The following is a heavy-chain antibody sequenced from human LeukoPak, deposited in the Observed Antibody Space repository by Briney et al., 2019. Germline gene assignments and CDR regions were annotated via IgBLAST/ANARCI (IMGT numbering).Heavy chain of an antibody. J-gene: IGHJ4*02. V-gene: IGHV3-30-3*01. CDR1: GFTFSSYA. Sequence: GGSLRLSCAASGFTFSSYAMHWVRQAPGKGLEWVAVISYDGSNKYYADSVKGRFTISRDNSKNTLYLQMNSLRAEDTAVYYCAREGDTAMVIGYFDYWAREPWSPSPQ. CDR3: AREGDTAMVIGYFDY. CDR2: ISYDGSNK. D-gene: IGHD5-18*01.